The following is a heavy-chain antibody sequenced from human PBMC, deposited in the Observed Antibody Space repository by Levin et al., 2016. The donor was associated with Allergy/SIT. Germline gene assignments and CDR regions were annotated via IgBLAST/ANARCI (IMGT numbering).Heavy chain of an antibody. CDR1: GGSISSSSYY. CDR3: ARHWWVGSAFDI. V-gene: IGHV4-39*01. Sequence: SETLSLTCTVSGGSISSSSYYWGWIRQPPGKGLEWIGSIYYSGSTYYNPSLKSRVTISVDTSKNQFSLKLSSVTAADTAVYYCARHWWVGSAFDIWGQGTMVTVSS. J-gene: IGHJ3*02. D-gene: IGHD1-26*01. CDR2: IYYSGST.